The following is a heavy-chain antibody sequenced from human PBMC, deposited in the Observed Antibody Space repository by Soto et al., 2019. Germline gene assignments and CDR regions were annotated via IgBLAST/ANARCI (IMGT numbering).Heavy chain of an antibody. Sequence: QVQLVQSGAEVKKPGSSVKVSCKASGGTFSSYTISWVRQAPGQGLEWMGRIIPILGIANYAQKFQGRVTITADKSTSTAYMELSSLRSEHTAVYYCASVKAKATVNTYYFDYWGQGTLVTVSS. J-gene: IGHJ4*02. V-gene: IGHV1-69*02. D-gene: IGHD4-17*01. CDR2: IIPILGIA. CDR3: ASVKAKATVNTYYFDY. CDR1: GGTFSSYT.